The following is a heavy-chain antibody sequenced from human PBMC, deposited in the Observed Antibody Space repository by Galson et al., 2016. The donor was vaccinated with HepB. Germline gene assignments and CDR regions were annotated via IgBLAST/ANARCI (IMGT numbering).Heavy chain of an antibody. Sequence: SGYSCTNFLINWIRQGPGQGLEWVGWMNPKSGSTAFAQRFQGRLTMTTDTPTSTAFLELSGLTSEDTAVYYCARGLRQWLAQLDYWGQGSLVTVSS. CDR3: ARGLRQWLAQLDY. CDR2: MNPKSGST. J-gene: IGHJ4*02. V-gene: IGHV1-8*02. CDR1: GYSCTNFL. D-gene: IGHD6-19*01.